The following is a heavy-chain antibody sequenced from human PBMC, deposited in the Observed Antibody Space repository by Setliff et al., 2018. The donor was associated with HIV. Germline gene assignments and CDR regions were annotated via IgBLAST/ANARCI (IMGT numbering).Heavy chain of an antibody. V-gene: IGHV4-39*07. CDR2: IFYFGSV. CDR3: VRELLGSGGPVPEVNFFDS. J-gene: IGHJ5*01. Sequence: SETLSLTCRVSGGSFNTRRTKWGWIRQSPGKGLEWIGSIFYFGSVTYNPSLKSRPLISIDTSKTQFSLNLRSVTAADTAVYYCVRELLGSGGPVPEVNFFDSWGQGTLVTVSS. D-gene: IGHD1-26*01. CDR1: GGSFNTRRTK.